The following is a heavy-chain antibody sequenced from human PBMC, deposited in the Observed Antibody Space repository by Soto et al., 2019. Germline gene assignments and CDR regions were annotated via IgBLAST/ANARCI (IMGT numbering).Heavy chain of an antibody. CDR1: RGSGSSGGYS. CDR3: TRGVLA. V-gene: IGHV4-30-2*01. CDR2: ISPSGSP. D-gene: IGHD2-8*01. Sequence: QVQLQESGSRLVRPSQTLSLTCSVSRGSGSSGGYSWIWIRQAPGKGLEWIGFISPSGSPAYNTLLKSRVSISVDTSNNQISLELSSVTAADTAVYYCTRGVLAWGPGTLVTVPS. J-gene: IGHJ5*02.